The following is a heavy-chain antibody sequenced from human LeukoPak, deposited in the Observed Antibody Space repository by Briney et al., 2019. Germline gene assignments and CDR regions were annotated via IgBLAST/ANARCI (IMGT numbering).Heavy chain of an antibody. J-gene: IGHJ4*02. V-gene: IGHV3-9*01. CDR1: GLTFDDYA. CDR2: ISWNSGSI. CDR3: AKDIAITMVRGVMDY. Sequence: PGGSLRLSCAASGLTFDDYAMHWVRQAPGKGLEWVSGISWNSGSIGYADSVKGRFTISRDNAKNSLYLQMNSLRAEDTALYYCAKDIAITMVRGVMDYWGQGTLVTVSS. D-gene: IGHD3-10*01.